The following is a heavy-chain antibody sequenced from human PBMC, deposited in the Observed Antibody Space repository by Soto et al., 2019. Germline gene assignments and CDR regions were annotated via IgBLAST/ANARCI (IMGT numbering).Heavy chain of an antibody. D-gene: IGHD6-13*01. Sequence: SETLSLTCPVSGVSITNGNYYWSWVRQIPGRGLELIGFVYYTGTPYYNPSLKSRVSMSVDTSKSQFSLRLRSVTAADTAVYYCARDWASSIAHYYYGLDVWGQGTTVTVSS. CDR1: GVSITNGNYY. CDR3: ARDWASSIAHYYYGLDV. J-gene: IGHJ6*02. V-gene: IGHV4-31*03. CDR2: VYYTGTP.